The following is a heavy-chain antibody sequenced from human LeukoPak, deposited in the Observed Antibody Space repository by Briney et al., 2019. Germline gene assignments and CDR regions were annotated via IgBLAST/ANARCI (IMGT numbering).Heavy chain of an antibody. CDR3: ARDLGQYYDTSDNWFDP. D-gene: IGHD3-22*01. V-gene: IGHV3-74*01. CDR2: INSDGINT. Sequence: GSLRLSCAASGFTFSNYWMHWVRQAPGKGLVWVSRINSDGINTSYADSVKGRFTISRDNAKNTLNLQTNSLRAEDTAVYYCARDLGQYYDTSDNWFDPWGQGTLVTVSS. CDR1: GFTFSNYW. J-gene: IGHJ5*02.